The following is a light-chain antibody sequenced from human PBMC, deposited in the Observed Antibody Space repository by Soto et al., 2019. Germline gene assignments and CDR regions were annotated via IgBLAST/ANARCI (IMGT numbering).Light chain of an antibody. CDR1: SGSIASNY. CDR2: EDN. Sequence: LTQPLSVSESPGKTVTISCTRSSGSIASNYVQWYQQRPGSAPTPVIYEDNERPSGVPDRFSGSIDSSSNSASLTISGLKTDDEADYYCQSYHSGNVVFGGGTKVTVL. V-gene: IGLV6-57*04. CDR3: QSYHSGNVV. J-gene: IGLJ2*01.